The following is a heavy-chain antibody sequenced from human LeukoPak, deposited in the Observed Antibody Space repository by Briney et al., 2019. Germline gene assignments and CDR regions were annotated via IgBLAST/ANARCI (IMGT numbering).Heavy chain of an antibody. CDR3: AKGLYSSGWYYFDS. CDR2: IRYDGNNK. J-gene: IGHJ4*02. D-gene: IGHD6-19*01. V-gene: IGHV3-30*02. CDR1: GFTFSNYG. Sequence: GGSLRLSCAASGFTFSNYGMHWVRQAPGKGLEWVGVIRYDGNNKYYADSAKGRFTISRDNSKNTLYLQMNSLRAEDTAVYYCAKGLYSSGWYYFDSWGQGTLVTVSS.